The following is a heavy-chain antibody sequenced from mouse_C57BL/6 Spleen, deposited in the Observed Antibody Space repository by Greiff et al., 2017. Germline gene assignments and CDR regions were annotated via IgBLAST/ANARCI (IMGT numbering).Heavy chain of an antibody. D-gene: IGHD2-4*01. CDR2: IWSGGST. CDR3: ARMGDYFPAY. V-gene: IGHV2-2*01. CDR1: GFSLTSYG. J-gene: IGHJ3*01. Sequence: QVQLQQSGPGLVQPSQSLSITCTVSGFSLTSYGVHWVRQSPGKGLEWLGVIWSGGSTDYNAAFISRLSISKDNSKSQVFFKMNSLQADDTAIYYCARMGDYFPAYWGQGTLVTVSA.